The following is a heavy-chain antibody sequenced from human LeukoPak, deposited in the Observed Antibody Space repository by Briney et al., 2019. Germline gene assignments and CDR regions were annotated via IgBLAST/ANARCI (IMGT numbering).Heavy chain of an antibody. V-gene: IGHV5-51*01. J-gene: IGHJ4*02. CDR1: GYSFTSYW. Sequence: GESLKISCKASGYSFTSYWIGWVRQMPGKGLEWMGIIYPGDSDTRYSPSFQGQVTISADNSISTAYLQWSSLKASDTAMYYCARRINSGSYPFYFDYWGQGTLVTVSS. CDR3: ARRINSGSYPFYFDY. D-gene: IGHD1-26*01. CDR2: IYPGDSDT.